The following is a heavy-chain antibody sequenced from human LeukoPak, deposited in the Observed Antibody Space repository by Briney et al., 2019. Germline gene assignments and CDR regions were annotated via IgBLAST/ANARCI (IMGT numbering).Heavy chain of an antibody. CDR3: AREIYNWNGPCHDY. D-gene: IGHD1-20*01. J-gene: IGHJ4*02. CDR2: ISSSSSYI. CDR1: GFTFSSYA. V-gene: IGHV3-21*01. Sequence: GGSLRLSCAASGFTFSSYAMSWVRQAPGKGLEWVSSISSSSSYIYYADSVKGRFTISRDNAKNSLYLQMNSLRAEDTAVYYCAREIYNWNGPCHDYWGQGTLVTVSS.